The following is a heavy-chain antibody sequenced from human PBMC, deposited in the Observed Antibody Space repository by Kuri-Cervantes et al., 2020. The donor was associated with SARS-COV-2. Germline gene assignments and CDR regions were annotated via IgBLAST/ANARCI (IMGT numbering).Heavy chain of an antibody. J-gene: IGHJ4*02. CDR2: ISSSSNYI. CDR1: GFTFSSYA. D-gene: IGHD3-3*01. V-gene: IGHV3-21*01. CDR3: AMTLFGAGY. Sequence: ESLSLTCAASGFTFSSYAMSWVRQAPGKGLEWVSSISSSSNYIYYADSVRGRFTISRDSAKNSLYLQMNRLRAEDTSVYYCAMTLFGAGYWGQGTLVTVSS.